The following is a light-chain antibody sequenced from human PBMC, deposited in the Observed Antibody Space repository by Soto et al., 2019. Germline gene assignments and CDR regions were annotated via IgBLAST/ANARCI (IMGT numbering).Light chain of an antibody. J-gene: IGKJ4*01. V-gene: IGKV3-20*01. CDR1: QSVGSSY. CDR3: KQYGSSPLT. CDR2: GAS. Sequence: EIVLTQSPGTLSLSPGERATLSCRASQSVGSSYLAWYQQKPGQAPRLLIYGASSRATGIPDRFSGSGSGTDFTLTISRLEPEDFAVYYCKQYGSSPLTFGGGTKVEIK.